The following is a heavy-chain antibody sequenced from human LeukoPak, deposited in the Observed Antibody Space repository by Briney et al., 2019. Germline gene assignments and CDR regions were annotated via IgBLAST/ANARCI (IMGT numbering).Heavy chain of an antibody. CDR2: INPKSGGT. V-gene: IGHV1-2*02. D-gene: IGHD3-22*01. CDR3: ARGGDYHDISGYSDDAFDI. CDR1: GYTFTDYY. Sequence: ASVKVSCKASGYTFTDYYIHWVRQAPGQGLECMGWINPKSGGTNYAQKFQARVTMTRDTSISKVYMELSRLRSDDTAVYYCARGGDYHDISGYSDDAFDIWGQGTMVTVSS. J-gene: IGHJ3*02.